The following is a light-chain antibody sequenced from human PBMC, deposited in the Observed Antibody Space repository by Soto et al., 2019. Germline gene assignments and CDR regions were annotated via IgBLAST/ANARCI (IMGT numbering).Light chain of an antibody. CDR2: QVT. V-gene: IGLV2-14*01. Sequence: QSVLTQPASVSGSPGQSITISCTGTSSDLAIYNYVSWYQQQPGKAPKLMIYQVTNRPSGVSNRFSGSRSGNTAALTISGLQAEDEADYYCSSYTDSSNDGVGTGTKVTVL. J-gene: IGLJ1*01. CDR3: SSYTDSSNDG. CDR1: SSDLAIYNY.